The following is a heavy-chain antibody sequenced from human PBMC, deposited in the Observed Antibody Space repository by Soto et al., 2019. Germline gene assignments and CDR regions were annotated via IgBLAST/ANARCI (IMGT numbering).Heavy chain of an antibody. V-gene: IGHV4-30-2*01. J-gene: IGHJ1*01. Sequence: PSGTLSLTCAVSGGSISSGGYSWSWIRQPPGKGLEWIGYIYHSGSTYYNPSLKSRVTISVDRSKNQFSLKLSSVTAADTAVYYCARGGRDTSHDYYDSSVRYFHHCGQGTLVTVSA. CDR1: GGSISSGGYS. CDR3: ARGGRDTSHDYYDSSVRYFHH. CDR2: IYHSGST. D-gene: IGHD3-22*01.